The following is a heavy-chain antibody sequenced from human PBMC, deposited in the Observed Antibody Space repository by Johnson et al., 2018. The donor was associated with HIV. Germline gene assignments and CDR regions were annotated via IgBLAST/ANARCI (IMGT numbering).Heavy chain of an antibody. D-gene: IGHD3-10*01. CDR2: IYSGGST. CDR3: ARAGKWSGDAFDI. V-gene: IGHV3-66*01. Sequence: VQLVESGGGVVPPGRSLRLSCAVSGFTFSSYAMHWVRQAPGKGLEWVSVIYSGGSTFYADSVKGRFTISRDNSKNTLYLQMNSLRAGDTAVYYCARAGKWSGDAFDIWGQGTTVTVSS. CDR1: GFTFSSYA. J-gene: IGHJ3*02.